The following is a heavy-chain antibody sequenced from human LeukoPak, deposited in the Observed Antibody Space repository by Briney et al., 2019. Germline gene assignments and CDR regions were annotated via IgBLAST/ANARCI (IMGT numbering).Heavy chain of an antibody. J-gene: IGHJ4*02. Sequence: SETLSLTCTVSGGSISGYFWRWIRQPAGKGLEWIGRIYSSGSTLYNPSLKSRVTMSVDTSKNQFSLRLTSVTAADTAVYYCARGPYCGDDCYFDSWGRGTLFTVSS. CDR2: IYSSGST. V-gene: IGHV4-4*07. CDR3: ARGPYCGDDCYFDS. CDR1: GGSISGYF. D-gene: IGHD2-21*01.